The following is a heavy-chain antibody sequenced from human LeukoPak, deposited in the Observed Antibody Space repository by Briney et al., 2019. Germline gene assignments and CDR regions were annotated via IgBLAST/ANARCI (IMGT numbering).Heavy chain of an antibody. Sequence: SETLSLTCTVSGRSITSYYWSWTRQPPGKGLEWLAYISYTGTTNFNPSLKGRVPISVDTSKNQFFWKLSSVTAADTAVYYCAGFSSRTNYCHDYWGQGTLVTVSS. CDR2: ISYTGTT. V-gene: IGHV4-59*01. CDR1: GRSITSYY. D-gene: IGHD1-14*01. J-gene: IGHJ4*02. CDR3: AGFSSRTNYCHDY.